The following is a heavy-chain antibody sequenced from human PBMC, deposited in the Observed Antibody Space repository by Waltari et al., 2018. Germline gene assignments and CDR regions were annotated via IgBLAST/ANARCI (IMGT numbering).Heavy chain of an antibody. D-gene: IGHD2-15*01. Sequence: QLQLQESGPGLLKRSGTLSLNCAVAGDSVRSVFLWTWVRQSPQKGLEWIGQVHGSGRTNYNPSFASRVTVSLDTSKNIFTLKVTSATAADTAVYYCARDRGRGLYLDTWGPGTLVTVSP. CDR1: GDSVRSVFL. CDR3: ARDRGRGLYLDT. J-gene: IGHJ5*02. V-gene: IGHV4-4*02. CDR2: VHGSGRT.